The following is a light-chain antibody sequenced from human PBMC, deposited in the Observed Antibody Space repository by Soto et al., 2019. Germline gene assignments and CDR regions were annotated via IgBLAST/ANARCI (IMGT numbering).Light chain of an antibody. Sequence: QSALTQPASVSGSPGQSVTISCTGTSSDVGGYNYVSWYQQHPGKAPKVMIYEVSNRPSGVSNRFSGSKSGNTASLTISGLQGDDEADYFCSSYTRRSTLVVFGGGTQLTVL. CDR1: SSDVGGYNY. CDR3: SSYTRRSTLVV. CDR2: EVS. V-gene: IGLV2-14*01. J-gene: IGLJ2*01.